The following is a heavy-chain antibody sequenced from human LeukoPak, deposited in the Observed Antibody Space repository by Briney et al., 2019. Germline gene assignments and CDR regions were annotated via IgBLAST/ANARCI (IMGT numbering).Heavy chain of an antibody. J-gene: IGHJ3*02. V-gene: IGHV3-23*01. CDR1: GFSFSSFS. CDR3: ARHYYDSSGYLHDAFDI. D-gene: IGHD3-22*01. Sequence: GGSLRLSCAASGFSFSSFSMNWVRQAPGKGLEWVSAISGSGGSTYYADSVKGRFTISRDNTKNTLYLQMNSLRAEDTAVYYCARHYYDSSGYLHDAFDIWGQGTMVTVSS. CDR2: ISGSGGST.